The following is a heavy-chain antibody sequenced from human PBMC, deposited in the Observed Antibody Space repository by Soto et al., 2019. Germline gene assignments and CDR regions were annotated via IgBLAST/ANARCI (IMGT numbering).Heavy chain of an antibody. CDR1: GYTFTSYY. D-gene: IGHD5-12*01. J-gene: IGHJ4*02. CDR2: INPSGGST. V-gene: IGHV1-46*01. CDR3: ARRTVVATHLFDY. Sequence: ASVKVSCKASGYTFTSYYMHWVRQAPGQGLEWMGIINPSGGSTSYAQKFQGRVTMTRDTSTSTAYMELRSLRSDDTAVYYCARRTVVATHLFDYWGQGTLVTVSS.